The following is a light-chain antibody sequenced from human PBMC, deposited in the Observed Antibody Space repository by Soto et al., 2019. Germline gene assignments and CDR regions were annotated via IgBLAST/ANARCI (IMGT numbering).Light chain of an antibody. V-gene: IGKV3-20*01. Sequence: IVLTQSPGTLSLSPGERTTLSCRASQSISRYLAWYQQKPGQAPRLLIYGASSRATGIPDRFSGSGSGTDFTLTISRLEPEDFAVYYCQQYGSSPDVTFGQGTKVDIK. CDR3: QQYGSSPDVT. CDR2: GAS. CDR1: QSISRY. J-gene: IGKJ1*01.